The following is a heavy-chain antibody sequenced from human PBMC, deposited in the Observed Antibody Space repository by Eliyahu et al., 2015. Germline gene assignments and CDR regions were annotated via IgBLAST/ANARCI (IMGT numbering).Heavy chain of an antibody. D-gene: IGHD3-16*01. J-gene: IGHJ4*02. Sequence: QVQLVESGGGVVQPGRSLRLSCAXSGFTFSSYAMHWVRQAPGKGLEWVAVISYDGSNKYYADSVKGRFTISRDNSKNTLYLQMNSLRAEDTAVYYCARDQGHNDYTIGYFDYWGQGTLVTVSS. CDR3: ARDQGHNDYTIGYFDY. V-gene: IGHV3-30-3*01. CDR1: GFTFSSYA. CDR2: ISYDGSNK.